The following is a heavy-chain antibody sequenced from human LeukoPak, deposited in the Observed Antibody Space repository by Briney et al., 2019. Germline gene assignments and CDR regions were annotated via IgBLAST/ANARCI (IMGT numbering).Heavy chain of an antibody. J-gene: IGHJ6*03. D-gene: IGHD5-12*01. CDR1: GFTFSSYS. CDR3: AKTPLVNSGYDFYYMDV. Sequence: PGGSLRLSCAASGFTFSSYSMNWVRQAPGKGLEWVSSISSSSSYIYYADSVKGRFTISRDNSKNTLYLQMNSLRAEDTAVYYCAKTPLVNSGYDFYYMDVWGKGTTVTISS. CDR2: ISSSSSYI. V-gene: IGHV3-21*01.